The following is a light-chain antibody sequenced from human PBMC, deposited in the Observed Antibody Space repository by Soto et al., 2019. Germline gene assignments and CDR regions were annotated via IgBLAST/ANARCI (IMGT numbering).Light chain of an antibody. CDR2: GAS. CDR1: QSVSSN. CDR3: QQYNNWPPVT. Sequence: ETVMTQSPAALSVSPGERATLSCRASQSVSSNVAWYQQTPGQAPRLLIYGASTRAAGIPDTFSGSGSGTEFTLTISSLQSEDFAVYYCQQYNNWPPVTFGQGTRLDIK. J-gene: IGKJ5*01. V-gene: IGKV3-15*01.